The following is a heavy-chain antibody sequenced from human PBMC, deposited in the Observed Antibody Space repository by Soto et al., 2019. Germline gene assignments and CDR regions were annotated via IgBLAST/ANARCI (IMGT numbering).Heavy chain of an antibody. CDR3: ARRGYGLYFDY. Sequence: EVQLVESGGGLVQPGGSLRLSCAASGFTFSSYAMHWVRQAPGKGLEYVSVISGNGDSTYYANSVKGRFTISRDNSKNTLYLQMGSLRAEDMAVYYCARRGYGLYFDYWGQGTLVTVS. J-gene: IGHJ4*02. V-gene: IGHV3-64*01. CDR1: GFTFSSYA. D-gene: IGHD3-10*01. CDR2: ISGNGDST.